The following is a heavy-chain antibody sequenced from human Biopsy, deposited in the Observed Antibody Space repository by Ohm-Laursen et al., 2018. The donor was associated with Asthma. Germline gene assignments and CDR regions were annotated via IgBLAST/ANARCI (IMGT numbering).Heavy chain of an antibody. V-gene: IGHV3-53*01. CDR3: ARGDSSNWSHCYFDY. Sequence: GSLRLSCTASGFAVSRDHMFWVRQAPGKGLERVSVLYSGGTSHTADSVRGRFTISRDYSKNTLYLQMHSLRAEDTAVYYCARGDSSNWSHCYFDYWGQGTLVTVSS. D-gene: IGHD3-22*01. CDR1: GFAVSRDH. J-gene: IGHJ4*02. CDR2: LYSGGTS.